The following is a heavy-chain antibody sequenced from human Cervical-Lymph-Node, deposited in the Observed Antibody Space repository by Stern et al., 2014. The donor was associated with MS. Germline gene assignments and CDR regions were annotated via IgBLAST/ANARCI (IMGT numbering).Heavy chain of an antibody. V-gene: IGHV3-43*01. Sequence: EVQLVESGGVVVQPGGSLRLSCAASGFSFDGYTMHWVRQPPGRGLEWVALINGDGGDTYYLGCVRGRFTIARDNSEDSLYLEMNNLRTEDTALDYCAKGSDYGDTFDFWGQGTLVAVSS. CDR3: AKGSDYGDTFDF. CDR2: INGDGGDT. CDR1: GFSFDGYT. D-gene: IGHD4-17*01. J-gene: IGHJ4*02.